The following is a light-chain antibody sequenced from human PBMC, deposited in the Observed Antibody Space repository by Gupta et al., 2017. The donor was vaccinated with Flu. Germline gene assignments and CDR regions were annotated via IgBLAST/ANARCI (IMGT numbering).Light chain of an antibody. CDR1: RLKYSD. J-gene: IGLJ2*01. CDR3: NSRDSTDNHQAV. Sequence: RLKYSDARLSQQKPGQAPVLVTYAKNIRPSGIPDRFSGSSSGNTASLTITGAKAEDEADYYCNSRDSTDNHQAVLGGGTKLTVL. CDR2: AKN. V-gene: IGLV3-19*01.